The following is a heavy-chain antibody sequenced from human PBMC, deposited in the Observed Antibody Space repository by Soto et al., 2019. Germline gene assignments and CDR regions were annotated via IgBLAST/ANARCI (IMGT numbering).Heavy chain of an antibody. D-gene: IGHD2-21*01. CDR1: GGTFSSYA. Sequence: QVLLVQSGAEVKKSGSSVKVSCKASGGTFSSYAINWVRQAPGQGLEWMGGIILMFGKPNYAENFQGRVTISADESTITAYMELSSLTSDDAAVYYCARGFRDGYFYAMDVWGQGTTVTVS. CDR3: ARGFRDGYFYAMDV. CDR2: IILMFGKP. J-gene: IGHJ6*02. V-gene: IGHV1-69*01.